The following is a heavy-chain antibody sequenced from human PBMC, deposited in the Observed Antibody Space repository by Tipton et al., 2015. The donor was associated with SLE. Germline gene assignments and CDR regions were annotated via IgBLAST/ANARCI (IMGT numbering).Heavy chain of an antibody. CDR1: GGSIRSSRHF. J-gene: IGHJ6*03. CDR2: LYYSGNT. Sequence: TLSLTCTVSGGSIRSSRHFWGWIRQPPGKGLEWIGVLYYSGNTYYNPSLKSPVTLSIDTSKNQFSLKLSSVTAADTAVYYCAREGCSSTSCYGYYYMDVWGKGTTVTVPS. V-gene: IGHV4-39*07. CDR3: AREGCSSTSCYGYYYMDV. D-gene: IGHD2-2*01.